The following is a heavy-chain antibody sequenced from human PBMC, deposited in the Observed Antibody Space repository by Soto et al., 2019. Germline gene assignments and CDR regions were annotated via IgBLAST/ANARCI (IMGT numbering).Heavy chain of an antibody. J-gene: IGHJ4*02. CDR1: GFTFTRYT. V-gene: IGHV3-30-3*01. Sequence: QLHLVESGGGVAQPGRSLRLSCAASGFTFTRYTMHWFRQAPGKGLEWVAFILSDGNNKYYADSVKGRFTISRDNSKNTLYLEMNSLSPEDTAVYYCSREDYWGQGTLVTVSS. CDR3: SREDY. CDR2: ILSDGNNK.